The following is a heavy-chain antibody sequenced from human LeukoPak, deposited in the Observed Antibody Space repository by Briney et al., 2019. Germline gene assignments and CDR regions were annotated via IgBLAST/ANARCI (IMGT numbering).Heavy chain of an antibody. CDR1: GFTFSDYS. D-gene: IGHD5-12*01. CDR2: IRYDGNNK. CDR3: ARCVMGNSGYDLDY. V-gene: IGHV3-30*02. J-gene: IGHJ4*02. Sequence: GGSLRLSCAASGFTFSDYSMHWVRQAPGKGLNWVAFIRYDGNNKYYADSVKGRFTISRDNARNSLSLQMNSLRAEDTALYYCARCVMGNSGYDLDYWGQGTLVTVSS.